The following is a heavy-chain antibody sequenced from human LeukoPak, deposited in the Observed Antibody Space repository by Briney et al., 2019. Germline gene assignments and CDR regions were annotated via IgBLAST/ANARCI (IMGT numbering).Heavy chain of an antibody. CDR1: GGTFSSYA. Sequence: SVKVSCKASGGTFSSYAISWVRQAPGQGLEWMGRIIPILGIAIYAQKFQGRVTITADKSTSTAYMELSSLRSEDTAVYYCARAGGGARYYYYGMDVWGQGTTVTVSS. J-gene: IGHJ6*02. D-gene: IGHD3-16*01. CDR3: ARAGGGARYYYYGMDV. CDR2: IIPILGIA. V-gene: IGHV1-69*04.